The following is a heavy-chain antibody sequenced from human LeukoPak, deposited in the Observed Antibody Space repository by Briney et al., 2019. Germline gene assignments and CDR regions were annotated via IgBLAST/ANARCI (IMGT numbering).Heavy chain of an antibody. V-gene: IGHV3-30-3*01. CDR2: ISYDGSNK. CDR1: GFTCSSYA. Sequence: GGSLRLSCAASGFTCSSYAMHWVPQAPGKGLEWVAVISYDGSNKYYADSVKGRFTISRDNSKNTLYLQMNSLRAEDTAVYYCARDSGSGSYLDYWGQGTLVTVSS. CDR3: ARDSGSGSYLDY. J-gene: IGHJ4*02. D-gene: IGHD3-10*01.